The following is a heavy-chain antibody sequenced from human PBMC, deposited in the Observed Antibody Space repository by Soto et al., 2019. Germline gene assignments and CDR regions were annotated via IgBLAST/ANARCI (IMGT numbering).Heavy chain of an antibody. J-gene: IGHJ4*02. CDR3: ARQYENLLWFGELASCYFDY. Sequence: SETLSLTCTVSGGSISSSSYYWGWIRQPPGKGLEWIGSIYYSGSTYYNPSLKSRVTISVDTSKNQFSLKLSSVTAADTAVYYCARQYENLLWFGELASCYFDYWGQGXLVTVSS. CDR1: GGSISSSSYY. V-gene: IGHV4-39*01. D-gene: IGHD3-10*01. CDR2: IYYSGST.